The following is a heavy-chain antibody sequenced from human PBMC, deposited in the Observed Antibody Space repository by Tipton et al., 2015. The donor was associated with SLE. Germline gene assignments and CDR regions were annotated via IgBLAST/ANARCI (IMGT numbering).Heavy chain of an antibody. CDR2: IYHSGNT. CDR3: TRDRGGYNLDAFDS. CDR1: GGSISSGGYF. Sequence: TLSLTCSVSGGSISSGGYFWSWIRQHPGKGLEWIGYIYHSGNTYYSPSLKSRLTISVDTSKNQFSLKLTSVTAADTAVYYCTRDRGGYNLDAFDSWGQGTMVTVSS. J-gene: IGHJ3*02. D-gene: IGHD5-24*01. V-gene: IGHV4-31*03.